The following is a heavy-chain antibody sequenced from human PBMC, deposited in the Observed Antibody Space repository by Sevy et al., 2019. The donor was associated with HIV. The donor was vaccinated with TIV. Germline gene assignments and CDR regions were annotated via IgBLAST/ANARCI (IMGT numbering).Heavy chain of an antibody. J-gene: IGHJ6*02. CDR2: ISYDGSNK. V-gene: IGHV3-30*18. CDR3: AKDKVSNSSWYGMDV. Sequence: GGSLRLSCAASGFTFSSYGMHWVRQAPGKGLEWVAVISYDGSNKYYADSVKGRFTISRDNSKNTLYLQMNSLRAEDTAVYYCAKDKVSNSSWYGMDVWGQGTTVTVSS. D-gene: IGHD6-13*01. CDR1: GFTFSSYG.